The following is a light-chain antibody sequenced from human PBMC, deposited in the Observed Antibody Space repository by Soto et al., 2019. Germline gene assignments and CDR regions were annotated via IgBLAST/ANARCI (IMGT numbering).Light chain of an antibody. V-gene: IGLV2-11*01. Sequence: SVLTQPGSVSGSPGQSVTISCTGTSSDVGGFSYVSWYQQYPGKAPKLILCDVSQRPSGVPDRFSGSKSGNTASLTISGLLAEDEAVFYCCSYSGRYTSVFGTGTKVTVL. J-gene: IGLJ1*01. CDR3: CSYSGRYTSV. CDR1: SSDVGGFSY. CDR2: DVS.